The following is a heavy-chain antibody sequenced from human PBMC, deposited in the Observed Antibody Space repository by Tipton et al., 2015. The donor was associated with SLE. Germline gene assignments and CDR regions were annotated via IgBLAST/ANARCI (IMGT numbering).Heavy chain of an antibody. CDR1: GGSLSGYY. CDR2: INHSGST. CDR3: ARERIAAAGTFDY. J-gene: IGHJ4*02. D-gene: IGHD6-13*01. V-gene: IGHV4-34*01. Sequence: TLSLTCAVYGGSLSGYYWSWIRQPPGKGLEWIGEINHSGSTNYNPSLKSRVTISVDTSKNQFSLKLSSVTATDTAVYYCARERIAAAGTFDYWGQGTLVTVSS.